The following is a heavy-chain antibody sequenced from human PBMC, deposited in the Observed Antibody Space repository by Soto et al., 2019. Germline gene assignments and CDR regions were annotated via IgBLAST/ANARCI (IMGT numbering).Heavy chain of an antibody. CDR3: ASEIDATTETSLDY. V-gene: IGHV1-3*01. Sequence: VQLVQSGAEVKKPGASVQVSCKASGYTFTRCAMHWVRQAPGQRLEWMGWINAGNGDTKYSQKFQGRVTITRDTSATTAYMDLSSLTFEDTSVYYCASEIDATTETSLDYWGQGTLVTVSS. D-gene: IGHD4-17*01. CDR2: INAGNGDT. J-gene: IGHJ4*02. CDR1: GYTFTRCA.